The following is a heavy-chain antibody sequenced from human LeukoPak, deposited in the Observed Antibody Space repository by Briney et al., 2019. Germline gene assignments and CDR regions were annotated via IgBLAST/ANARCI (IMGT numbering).Heavy chain of an antibody. CDR3: VKRSTSGWFYFDY. Sequence: GGSLRLSCAASGYTFSRYAMTWVRQAPGKGLEWVSSIGPSNGTTYYAESVKGRFTISRDNSENTLYLQLNSLRADDTAIYYCVKRSTSGWFYFDYWGQGTLVTVSS. CDR1: GYTFSRYA. D-gene: IGHD6-19*01. V-gene: IGHV3-23*01. CDR2: IGPSNGTT. J-gene: IGHJ4*02.